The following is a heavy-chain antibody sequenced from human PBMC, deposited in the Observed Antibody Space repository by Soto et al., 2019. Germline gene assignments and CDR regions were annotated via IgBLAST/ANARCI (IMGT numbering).Heavy chain of an antibody. CDR1: GFTFSSYD. J-gene: IGHJ4*02. D-gene: IGHD2-15*01. CDR3: AKDLSLNGGNTNGYFDY. CDR2: ISGGGETT. V-gene: IGHV3-23*01. Sequence: XGSLRLSCSAAGFTFSSYDMSWVRQAPGTGLECVSVISGGGETTYYADSVKGRFTISRDNSKNTLYLQMSSLRAEDTALYYCAKDLSLNGGNTNGYFDYWGQGTRVTVSS.